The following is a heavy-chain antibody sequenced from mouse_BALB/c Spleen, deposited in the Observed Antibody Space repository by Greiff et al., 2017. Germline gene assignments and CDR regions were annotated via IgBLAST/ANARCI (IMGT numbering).Heavy chain of an antibody. CDR1: GFTFSSYT. Sequence: EVKLVESGGGLVKPGGSLKLSCAASGFTFSSYTMSWVRQTPEKRLEWVATISSGGSYTYYPDSVKGRFTISRDNAKNTLYLQMSSLKSEDTAMYYCTRDTNVFAYWGQGTLVTVSA. V-gene: IGHV5-6-4*01. J-gene: IGHJ3*01. CDR3: TRDTNVFAY. D-gene: IGHD1-1*01. CDR2: ISSGGSYT.